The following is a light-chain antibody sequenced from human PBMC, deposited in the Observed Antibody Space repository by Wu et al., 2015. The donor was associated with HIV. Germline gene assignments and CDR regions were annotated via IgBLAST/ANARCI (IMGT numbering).Light chain of an antibody. CDR2: AVS. V-gene: IGKV3-15*01. CDR3: QQYNNWPPIT. J-gene: IGKJ5*01. CDR1: QTIRGN. Sequence: EILMTQFPATLSVSPGESATFFCKAGQTIRGNLAWYQQKPGQAPRLLIYAVSARATGVPARFSGSGSETEFSLTISSLQSEDSGIYYCQQYNNWPPITFGQGTRLEI.